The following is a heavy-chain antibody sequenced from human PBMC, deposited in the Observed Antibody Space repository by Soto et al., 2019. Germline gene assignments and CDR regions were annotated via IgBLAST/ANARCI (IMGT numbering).Heavy chain of an antibody. CDR3: AKEQLFSELLSDAFDI. D-gene: IGHD2-15*01. J-gene: IGHJ3*02. CDR2: ISWNSGRI. V-gene: IGHV3-9*01. CDR1: GFTFDDYA. Sequence: GGSLRLSCAASGFTFDDYAMHWVRQAPGKGLEWVSGISWNSGRIGYADSVKGRFTISRDNAKNSLYLQMNSLRAEDTALYYCAKEQLFSELLSDAFDIWGQGTMVTVSS.